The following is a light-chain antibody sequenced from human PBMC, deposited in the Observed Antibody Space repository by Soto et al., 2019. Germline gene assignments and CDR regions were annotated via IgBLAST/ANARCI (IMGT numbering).Light chain of an antibody. J-gene: IGLJ3*02. CDR1: SSDVGSYNL. CDR3: CSYAGSSTSWV. V-gene: IGLV2-23*01. Sequence: QSVLTQPASVSGSPGQSITISCTGTSSDVGSYNLVSWYQQHPGKAPKLMIYEGSKRPSGVSNRFSGSKSGNTASLTISGLQAEDAADYYCCSYAGSSTSWVFGGGTKLTVL. CDR2: EGS.